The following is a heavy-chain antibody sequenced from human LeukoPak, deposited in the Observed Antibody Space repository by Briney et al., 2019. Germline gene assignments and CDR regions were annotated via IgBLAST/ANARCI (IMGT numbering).Heavy chain of an antibody. Sequence: PGGSLRLSCAASGFTVSSNYMSWVRQPPGKGLEWVSVIYSGGSTYHADSVKGRFTISRDNSKNTLYLQMNSLRAEDTAVYDCARVLAPVGYVDYWGQGTLVTVSS. CDR2: IYSGGST. D-gene: IGHD1-26*01. V-gene: IGHV3-53*01. J-gene: IGHJ4*02. CDR3: ARVLAPVGYVDY. CDR1: GFTVSSNY.